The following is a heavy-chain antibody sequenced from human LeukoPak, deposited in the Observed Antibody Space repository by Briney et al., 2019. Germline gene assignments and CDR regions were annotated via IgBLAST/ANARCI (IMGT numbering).Heavy chain of an antibody. CDR2: IIGSGGNT. CDR1: DFTFSSYA. V-gene: IGHV3-23*01. D-gene: IGHD3-22*01. CDR3: AKHYSHSSGYRFEY. J-gene: IGHJ4*02. Sequence: GGSLRLSCAASDFTFSSYAMSWVRQAPGKGLEWVSSIIGSGGNTYYADSVKGRFTISRDNSRNTLYLQMNSLRAEDTALYFCAKHYSHSSGYRFEYWGQGTLVTVSS.